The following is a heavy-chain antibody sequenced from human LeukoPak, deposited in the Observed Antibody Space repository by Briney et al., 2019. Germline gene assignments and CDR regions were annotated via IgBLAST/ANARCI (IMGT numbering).Heavy chain of an antibody. J-gene: IGHJ4*02. CDR1: GFTFSSYW. V-gene: IGHV3-7*01. CDR2: IKQDGSEK. D-gene: IGHD1-1*01. Sequence: GGSLRLSCAASGFTFSSYWMSWVRQAPGKGLEWVANIKQDGSEKYYVDSVKGRFTISRDNAKNSLYLQMNSLRAEDTAVYYCAGDSRKRPPSVTNDYWGQGTLVTVSS. CDR3: AGDSRKRPPSVTNDY.